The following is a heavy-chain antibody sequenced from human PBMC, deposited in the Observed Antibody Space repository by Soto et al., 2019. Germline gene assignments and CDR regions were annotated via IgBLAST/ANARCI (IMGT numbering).Heavy chain of an antibody. Sequence: QVQLVESGGGVVQPGTSLRLSCVESGFTFRSYVIHWVRQAPGKGLEWVALTSYDGSNKDYGDSVKGRFTISRDNSRNTVDLQMDSLRREDTALYYCARWGTTGGLDVWGQGTLVSVSS. CDR2: TSYDGSNK. D-gene: IGHD3-16*01. J-gene: IGHJ1*01. CDR1: GFTFRSYV. CDR3: ARWGTTGGLDV. V-gene: IGHV3-30*19.